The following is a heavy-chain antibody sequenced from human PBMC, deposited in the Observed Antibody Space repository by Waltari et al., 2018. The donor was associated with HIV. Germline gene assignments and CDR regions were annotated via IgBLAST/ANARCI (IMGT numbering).Heavy chain of an antibody. Sequence: QVQLQQWGAGLLKPSETLSPRCAVYGGSFSGYYWSWIRKTPEKGLEWIGEINHSGTTKNNLSLKSRVTMSVDTSKNQFSLTVNSVTAADTGLYYCARGSRTSGRGAFDSWGQGTMVTVSS. CDR3: ARGSRTSGRGAFDS. CDR1: GGSFSGYY. D-gene: IGHD1-1*01. J-gene: IGHJ4*02. CDR2: INHSGTT. V-gene: IGHV4-34*02.